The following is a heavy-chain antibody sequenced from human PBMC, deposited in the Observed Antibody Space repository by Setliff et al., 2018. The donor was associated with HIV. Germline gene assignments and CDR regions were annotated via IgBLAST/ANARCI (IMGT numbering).Heavy chain of an antibody. CDR3: MRGRSITIFGVAYFDF. CDR1: GYSISTAYY. CDR2: VYHSGTT. D-gene: IGHD3-3*01. Sequence: LSLTCAVSGYSISTAYYWGWIRQPPGKGLEWIGSVYHSGTTYYNPSLKSRVTILVDMSNNQFSLKVTSVTAADTAVYYCMRGRSITIFGVAYFDFWGQGTQVTVSS. V-gene: IGHV4-38-2*01. J-gene: IGHJ4*02.